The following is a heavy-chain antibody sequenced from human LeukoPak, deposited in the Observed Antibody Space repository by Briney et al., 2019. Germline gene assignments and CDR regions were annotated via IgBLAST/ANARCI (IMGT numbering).Heavy chain of an antibody. J-gene: IGHJ4*02. CDR3: ARDGDYGTGSYYRGCIDS. V-gene: IGHV1-2*02. CDR1: GYSFTAFY. CDR2: IHPRRGDT. D-gene: IGHD3-10*01. Sequence: GASVKVSCKTSGYSFTAFYIHWVRQAPGQGLECMGCIHPRRGDTNSAQKFQGRVTMTRDTSISTAYLDLSRLRSDDTAVYYCARDGDYGTGSYYRGCIDSWGQGTPVTVSP.